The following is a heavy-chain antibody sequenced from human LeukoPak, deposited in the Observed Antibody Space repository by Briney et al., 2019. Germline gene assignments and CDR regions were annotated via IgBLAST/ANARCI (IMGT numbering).Heavy chain of an antibody. D-gene: IGHD3-16*01. J-gene: IGHJ4*02. V-gene: IGHV4-59*01. CDR3: ARTWGFFDY. Sequence: SETLSLTCTVSGDSINSYYWSWIRQPPGKGLEWIGYIYYSGSTDYNPSLKSRVTISVDTPKNQFSLKLSPVTTADTAVYYCARTWGFFDYWGQGTLVTVSS. CDR1: GDSINSYY. CDR2: IYYSGST.